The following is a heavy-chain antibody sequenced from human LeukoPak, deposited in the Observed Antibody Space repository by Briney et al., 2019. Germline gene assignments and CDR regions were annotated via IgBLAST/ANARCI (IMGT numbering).Heavy chain of an antibody. V-gene: IGHV1-69*13. CDR2: IILIFGTA. Sequence: ASVKVSCKASGGTFSSYAISWVRQAPGQGLEWMGGIILIFGTANYAQKFQGRVTITADESTSTAYMELSSLRSEDTAVYYCARVDTAMGSGRYYYYMDVWGKGTTVTVSS. J-gene: IGHJ6*03. CDR3: ARVDTAMGSGRYYYYMDV. D-gene: IGHD5-18*01. CDR1: GGTFSSYA.